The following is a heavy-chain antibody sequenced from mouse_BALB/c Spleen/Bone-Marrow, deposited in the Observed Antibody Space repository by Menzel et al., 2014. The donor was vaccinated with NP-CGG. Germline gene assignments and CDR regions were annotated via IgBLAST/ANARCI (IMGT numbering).Heavy chain of an antibody. CDR1: GYTFTDYA. D-gene: IGHD1-1*01. CDR3: ARSYYGNYYAMDY. J-gene: IGHJ4*01. CDR2: ISTYSGNT. V-gene: IGHV1-67*01. Sequence: QVQLQQSGPELVRPGVSVKTSCKGTGYTFTDYAMHWVKQSHAKSLEWIGVISTYSGNTNYNQKFKGKATMTVDKSSSTAYMELARLTSEDSAIYYCARSYYGNYYAMDYWGQGTSVTASS.